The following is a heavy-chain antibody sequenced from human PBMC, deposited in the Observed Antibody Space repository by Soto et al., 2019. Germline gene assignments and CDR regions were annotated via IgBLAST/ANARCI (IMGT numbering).Heavy chain of an antibody. D-gene: IGHD6-13*01. CDR3: ARGGSSWYLGADTPRSYGMDV. Sequence: SETLSLTCTVSGGSISSYYWSWIQQPPGKXLEWIGYIYYSGSTNYNPSLKSRVTISVDTSKNQFSLKLSSVTAADTAVYYCARGGSSWYLGADTPRSYGMDVWGQGTTVTVSS. CDR2: IYYSGST. V-gene: IGHV4-59*01. J-gene: IGHJ6*02. CDR1: GGSISSYY.